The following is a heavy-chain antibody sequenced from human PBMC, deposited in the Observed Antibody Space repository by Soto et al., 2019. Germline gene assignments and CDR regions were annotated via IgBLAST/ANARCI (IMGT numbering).Heavy chain of an antibody. J-gene: IGHJ6*02. CDR2: IYHSGST. CDR1: GYSISSGYY. Sequence: SETLSLTCAVSGYSISSGYYWGWVRQPPGKGLEWIGSIYHSGSTYYNPSLKSRVTISVDTSKNQFSLKLSSVTAADTAVYYCARGDPRLKHMDVWGQGTTVTVSS. D-gene: IGHD2-21*02. CDR3: ARGDPRLKHMDV. V-gene: IGHV4-38-2*01.